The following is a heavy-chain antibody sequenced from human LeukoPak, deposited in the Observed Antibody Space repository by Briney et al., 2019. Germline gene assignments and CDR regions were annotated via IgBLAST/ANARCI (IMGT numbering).Heavy chain of an antibody. V-gene: IGHV3-74*03. CDR3: AREWAPMIVVVITPLDY. Sequence: GGSLRLSCAASGFTFNRYWMHWVRQAPGKGLVWVSRISPGGNSATYADSVKGRFTISRDNAKNTLYLQMNSLRAEDSAVYYCAREWAPMIVVVITPLDYWGQGTRSPSPQ. CDR1: GFTFNRYW. CDR2: ISPGGNSA. D-gene: IGHD3-22*01. J-gene: IGHJ4*02.